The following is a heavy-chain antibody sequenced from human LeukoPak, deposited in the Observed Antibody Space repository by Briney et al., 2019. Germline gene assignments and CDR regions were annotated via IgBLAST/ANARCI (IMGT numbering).Heavy chain of an antibody. CDR1: GFTVSSNY. D-gene: IGHD4-17*01. Sequence: GGSLRLSCAAAGFTVSSNYLSWVRQAPGKGLEWVSVIYSGGSTYYTDSVKGRFTISRDNFKNTVHLQMNSLRAEDTAVYYCERVMSDYGDYVSFDSWGQGTLVTVSS. CDR3: ERVMSDYGDYVSFDS. CDR2: IYSGGST. J-gene: IGHJ4*02. V-gene: IGHV3-66*01.